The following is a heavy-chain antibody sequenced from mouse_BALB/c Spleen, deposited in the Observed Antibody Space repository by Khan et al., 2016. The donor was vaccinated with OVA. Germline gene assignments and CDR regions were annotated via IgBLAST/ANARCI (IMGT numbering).Heavy chain of an antibody. Sequence: VKLMESGPGLVAPSQSLSITCTISGFSLTNYGVHWVRQPPGKGLEWLVVIWHDGSTTYNSALKSRLTISKDNSKSQVFLKMNSLQTDDTAMYFGARQPYYHYNIMDYWGQGTSVTVSS. CDR1: GFSLTNYG. V-gene: IGHV2-6-1*01. CDR3: ARQPYYHYNIMDY. J-gene: IGHJ4*01. D-gene: IGHD2-10*01. CDR2: IWHDGST.